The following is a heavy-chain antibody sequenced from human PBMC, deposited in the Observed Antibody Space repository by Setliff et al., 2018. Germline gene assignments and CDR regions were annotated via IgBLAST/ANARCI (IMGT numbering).Heavy chain of an antibody. CDR2: VDHSGNT. V-gene: IGHV4-39*01. J-gene: IGHJ4*02. CDR3: ARLVFYYDSSGYYYFDY. Sequence: SETLSLTCTVSGDSISRSTYYWGWIRQSPGKGLDWIGTVDHSGNTFYNPSLKSRVTISVDTSKNQVSLKLTSVTAADTAVYYCARLVFYYDSSGYYYFDYWGQGTLVTVSS. CDR1: GDSISRSTYY. D-gene: IGHD3-22*01.